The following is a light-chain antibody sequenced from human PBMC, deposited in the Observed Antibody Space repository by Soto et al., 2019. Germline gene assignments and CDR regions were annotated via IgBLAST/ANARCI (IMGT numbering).Light chain of an antibody. V-gene: IGLV2-23*02. CDR1: SSDVGSYNL. CDR3: CSYAGSSTFVV. CDR2: EDS. J-gene: IGLJ2*01. Sequence: QSVLTQPASVSGSPGQSITISCTATSSDVGSYNLASWYQQQPGKAPKLMIYEDSKRPSGLSNRFSASKSGNTASLTISGLQAEDEADYYCCSYAGSSTFVVFGGGTKLTVL.